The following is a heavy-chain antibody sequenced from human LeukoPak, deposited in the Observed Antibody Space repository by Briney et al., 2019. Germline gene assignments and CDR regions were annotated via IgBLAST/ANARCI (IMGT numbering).Heavy chain of an antibody. J-gene: IGHJ4*02. CDR2: ISYEGNNK. V-gene: IGHV3-30*18. CDR1: GFTFSSYC. CDR3: AKPAGYYYDSSGLDY. D-gene: IGHD3-22*01. Sequence: PGGSLRLSCAASGFTFSSYCMHWVRQAPGKGLEWVAVISYEGNNKFYADSVKGRFTISRDNSKNTLYLQMNSLRAEDTAVYYCAKPAGYYYDSSGLDYWGQGTLVTVSS.